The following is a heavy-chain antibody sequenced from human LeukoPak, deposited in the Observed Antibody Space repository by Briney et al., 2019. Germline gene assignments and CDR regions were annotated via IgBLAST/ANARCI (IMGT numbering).Heavy chain of an antibody. CDR1: GGSISSGDYY. J-gene: IGHJ2*01. CDR2: IYYSGTT. V-gene: IGHV4-30-4*01. D-gene: IGHD1-26*01. Sequence: PSETLSLTCTVSGGSISSGDYYWSWIRQPPGKGLEWIGYIYYSGTTYYNPSLKSRVTISVDTSKNQFSLKLNSVTAADTAVYYCAREVPWVWNFDLWGRGTLVTVSS. CDR3: AREVPWVWNFDL.